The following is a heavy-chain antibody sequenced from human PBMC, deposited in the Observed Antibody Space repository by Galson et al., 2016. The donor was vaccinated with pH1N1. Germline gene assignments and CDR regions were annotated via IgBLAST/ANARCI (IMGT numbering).Heavy chain of an antibody. J-gene: IGHJ4*02. CDR3: ARDRGFWSGLYFDY. CDR2: ISTYNGNT. Sequence: SVKVSCKASGYTFTSYGISWVRQAPGQGLEWMGWISTYNGNTYYAQKLQGRVTMTTDTSTSTAYMELRSLRSDDTAVYYCARDRGFWSGLYFDYWGQGTLVTVSS. CDR1: GYTFTSYG. V-gene: IGHV1-18*01. D-gene: IGHD3-3*01.